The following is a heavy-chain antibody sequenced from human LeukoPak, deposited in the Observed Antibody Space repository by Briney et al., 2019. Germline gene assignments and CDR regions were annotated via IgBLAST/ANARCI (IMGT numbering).Heavy chain of an antibody. Sequence: SSETLSLTCAVSGDSVSSSNYYWGWIRQPPGKGLEWIGSIYYSGSTYYNPSLKSRVTISVDTSKNQFSLKLSSVTAADTAVYYCARQIPIFGVVIGSKHFDYWGQGTLVTVSS. V-gene: IGHV4-39*01. D-gene: IGHD3-3*01. CDR2: IYYSGST. J-gene: IGHJ4*02. CDR3: ARQIPIFGVVIGSKHFDY. CDR1: GDSVSSSNYY.